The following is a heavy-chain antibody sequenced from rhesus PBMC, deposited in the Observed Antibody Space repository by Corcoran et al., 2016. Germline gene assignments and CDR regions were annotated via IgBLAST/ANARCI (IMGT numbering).Heavy chain of an antibody. CDR1: GFSLTTSGMG. Sequence: QVTLKESGPALVKPTQTLTLTCTFSGFSLTTSGMGVGWIGQLSGKTLEWLAPIYWNEDKSYSTSLKSRLTLSKDTSNNQVVLTMTNMDPVDTATYYCARRGLEYYFDYWGQGVLVTVSS. CDR2: IYWNEDK. V-gene: IGHV2-1*01. J-gene: IGHJ4*01. CDR3: ARRGLEYYFDY.